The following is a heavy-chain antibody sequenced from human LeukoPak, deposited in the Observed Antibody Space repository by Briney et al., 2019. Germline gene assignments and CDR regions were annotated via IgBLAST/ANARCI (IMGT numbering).Heavy chain of an antibody. CDR3: ARDLVVVPAAIQSYYYDSSGPSLGY. D-gene: IGHD2-2*02. J-gene: IGHJ4*02. CDR1: GFTFSSYA. CDR2: ISYDGSNK. V-gene: IGHV3-30-3*01. Sequence: GGSLRLSCAASGFTFSSYAMHWVRQAPGKGLEWVAVISYDGSNKYYADSVKGRFTISRDNSKNTLYLQMNSLRAEDTAVYYCARDLVVVPAAIQSYYYDSSGPSLGYWGQGTLVTVSS.